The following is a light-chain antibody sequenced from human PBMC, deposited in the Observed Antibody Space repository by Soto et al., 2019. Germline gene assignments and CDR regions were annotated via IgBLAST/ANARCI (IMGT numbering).Light chain of an antibody. CDR2: EVD. V-gene: IGLV2-23*02. J-gene: IGLJ1*01. CDR3: CSYSGRSTFV. CDR1: SGDVGNYKF. Sequence: QSVLTQPASVSGSPGQSITVPCTGASGDVGNYKFVSWYQQHPGKAPKLIIFEVDKRPSGVSDRFSGSKSGNTASLTVSGLQAEDEADYYCCSYSGRSTFVFGTGTKVTVL.